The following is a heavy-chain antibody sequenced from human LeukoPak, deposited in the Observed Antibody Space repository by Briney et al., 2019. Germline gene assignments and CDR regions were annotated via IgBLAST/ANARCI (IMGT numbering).Heavy chain of an antibody. CDR3: ARDPDMYSYGLVSWFDR. D-gene: IGHD5-18*01. V-gene: IGHV1-2*02. J-gene: IGHJ5*02. Sequence: ASVTLSFTASGYTFTVYYMHWVRHAPGHGHERMGWINTNTGGTNYSQKFQGRVTITRDTSTSTASMELSRLRSDATAVYYCARDPDMYSYGLVSWFDRWGGETVVRVPS. CDR2: INTNTGGT. CDR1: GYTFTVYY.